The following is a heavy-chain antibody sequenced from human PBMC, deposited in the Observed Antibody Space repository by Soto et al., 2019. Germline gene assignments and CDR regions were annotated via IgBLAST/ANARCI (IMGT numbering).Heavy chain of an antibody. CDR1: GCTFNRYA. D-gene: IGHD3-3*01. CDR3: SRSAITLFGVVSIPPHYYSGMDV. CDR2: IIPIFGIG. V-gene: IGHV1-69*01. J-gene: IGHJ6*02. Sequence: QVQLVQSGAEVKKPGSSVKVSCKASGCTFNRYAISWVRQAPGQGLEWMGGIIPIFGIGNDAQRFQGRVRITADESTGTAYMELSSLRSEDTGVYYCSRSAITLFGVVSIPPHYYSGMDVWGQGTTVTVSS.